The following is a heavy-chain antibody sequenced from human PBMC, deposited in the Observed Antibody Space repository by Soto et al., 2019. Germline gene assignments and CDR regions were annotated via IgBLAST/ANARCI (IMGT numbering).Heavy chain of an antibody. V-gene: IGHV5-51*01. CDR1: GYRFTSYW. CDR2: INAEDSDT. Sequence: GESLKISCKGFGYRFTSYWIAWVRQMPGKGLEWMGIINAEDSDTRYSPSFQGQVTISVDKSVRTAYLQWSSLTASDTATYYCARRAGAVADWFDSWGQGTLVTVSS. J-gene: IGHJ5*01. D-gene: IGHD6-19*01. CDR3: ARRAGAVADWFDS.